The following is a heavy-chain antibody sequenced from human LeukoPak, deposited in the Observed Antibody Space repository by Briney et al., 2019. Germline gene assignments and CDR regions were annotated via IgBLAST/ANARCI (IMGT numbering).Heavy chain of an antibody. CDR3: AIRYGSGEKYYYYYYMDV. J-gene: IGHJ6*03. V-gene: IGHV1-8*01. Sequence: ASVKVSCKASGYTFTSYDINWVRQAPGQGLEWMGWMNPNSGNTGYAQKVQGRVTMTRNTSISTAYMELSSLRSEDTAVYYCAIRYGSGEKYYYYYYMDVWGKGTTVTVSS. CDR1: GYTFTSYD. D-gene: IGHD3-10*01. CDR2: MNPNSGNT.